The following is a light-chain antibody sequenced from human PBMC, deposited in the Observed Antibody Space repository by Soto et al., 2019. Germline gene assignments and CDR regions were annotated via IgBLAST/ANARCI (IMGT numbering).Light chain of an antibody. V-gene: IGKV3-20*01. J-gene: IGKJ3*01. CDR2: GAS. CDR3: HQYANSPFT. Sequence: EIVMTQSPDTLSVSPGEGATLSCRASRSISRYLAWYQHQPGQAPSLLIYGASSRATGIPDRFSGSGSGTDFTLSISRLEPEDFAVYYCHQYANSPFTFGPGTILEIK. CDR1: RSISRY.